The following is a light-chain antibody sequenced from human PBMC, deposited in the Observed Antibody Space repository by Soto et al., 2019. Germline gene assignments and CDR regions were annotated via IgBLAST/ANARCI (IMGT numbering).Light chain of an antibody. V-gene: IGLV2-14*01. Sequence: HSVLTQPASVSGSPGQSITISYTGTSTDIGAYNYVSWYQQHPGKAPKLLIYEVTNRPSGVSNRFSGSKSGNTASLTISGLQAEDEANYYCNSYTTLSNRVFGTGTKVTVL. CDR1: STDIGAYNY. CDR2: EVT. J-gene: IGLJ1*01. CDR3: NSYTTLSNRV.